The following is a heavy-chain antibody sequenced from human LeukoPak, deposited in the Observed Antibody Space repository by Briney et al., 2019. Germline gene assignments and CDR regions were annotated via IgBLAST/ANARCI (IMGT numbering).Heavy chain of an antibody. CDR3: AELGITMIGGV. J-gene: IGHJ6*04. CDR2: ISSSGSTI. V-gene: IGHV3-48*03. D-gene: IGHD3-10*02. CDR1: GFTFSSYE. Sequence: GGSLRLSCAASGFTFSSYEMNWVRKAQGPGLEWVSYISSSGSTIYYADSVKGRFTISRDNAKNSLYLQMNSLRAEDTAVYYCAELGITMIGGVWGKGTTVTISS.